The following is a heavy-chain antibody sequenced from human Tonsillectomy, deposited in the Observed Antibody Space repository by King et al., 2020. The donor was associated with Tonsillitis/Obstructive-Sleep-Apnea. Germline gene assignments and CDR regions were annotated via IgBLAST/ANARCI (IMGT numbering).Heavy chain of an antibody. V-gene: IGHV3-9*01. CDR1: GFTFDDFA. Sequence: VQLVESGGGLVQPGRSLRLSCAASGFTFDDFAMHWVRQAPGKGLEWVSGISWNSGNIGYADSVKGRFTISRDNAKNSLYLQMNSLRAEDTALYYCAKDFRYCGCGSCYAAHYYYMDVWGKGTTVTVSS. D-gene: IGHD2-15*01. CDR2: ISWNSGNI. CDR3: AKDFRYCGCGSCYAAHYYYMDV. J-gene: IGHJ6*03.